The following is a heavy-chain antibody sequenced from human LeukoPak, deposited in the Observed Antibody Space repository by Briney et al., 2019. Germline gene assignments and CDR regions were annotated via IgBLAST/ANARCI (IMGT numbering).Heavy chain of an antibody. D-gene: IGHD6-19*01. J-gene: IGHJ4*02. CDR1: GFSFSNHW. Sequence: GGSLRLSCATSGFSFSNHWMSWLRLAPGRGLEWVAFIRYDGSNKYYADSVKGRFTISRDNSKNTLYLQMNSLRAEDTAVYYCAKDATKQWLVLNLDYWGQGTLVTVSS. V-gene: IGHV3-30*02. CDR3: AKDATKQWLVLNLDY. CDR2: IRYDGSNK.